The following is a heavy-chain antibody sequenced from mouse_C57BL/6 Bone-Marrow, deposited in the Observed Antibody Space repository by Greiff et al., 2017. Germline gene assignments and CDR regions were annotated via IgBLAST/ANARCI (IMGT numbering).Heavy chain of an antibody. J-gene: IGHJ4*01. CDR3: ARDSSGYNYAMDY. D-gene: IGHD3-2*02. V-gene: IGHV1-64*01. CDR2: IHPNSGST. CDR1: GYTFTSYW. Sequence: QVQLQQPGAELVKPGASVKLSCKASGYTFTSYWMHWVKQRPGLGLEWIGMIHPNSGSTNYNEKFKSKATLTVDKSSSTAYMQLSSLTSEDSAVYYCARDSSGYNYAMDYWGQGTSVTVSS.